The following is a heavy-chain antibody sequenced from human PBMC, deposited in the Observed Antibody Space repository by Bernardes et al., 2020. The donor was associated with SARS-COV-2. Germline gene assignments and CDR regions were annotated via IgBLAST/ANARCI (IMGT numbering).Heavy chain of an antibody. CDR1: GDNVSSNSAA. V-gene: IGHV6-1*01. CDR2: TYYRSKWYI. CDR3: ARNYFDHSGYINWFDP. D-gene: IGHD3-22*01. Sequence: SQTLSLTCAISGDNVSSNSAAWNWIRQSPSRGLEWLGRTYYRSKWYIDYALSVKSRITITPDTSKNKFSLQLNSVTPEDTAVYYCARNYFDHSGYINWFDPWGQGILVTVSS. J-gene: IGHJ5*02.